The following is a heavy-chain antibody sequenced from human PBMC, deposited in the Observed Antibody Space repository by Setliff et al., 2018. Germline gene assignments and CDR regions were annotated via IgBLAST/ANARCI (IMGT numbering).Heavy chain of an antibody. Sequence: SETLSLTCTVSDDSISSRHYYWSWIRQPAGKGLEWLGQIYTSWSTNYNPSLKSRVTISVDTSKNHVSLKLSSVTAADTAVYYCARAHTWSLPNDNSGYPGWFDPWGQGTLVTVSS. CDR1: DDSISSRHYY. V-gene: IGHV4-61*09. CDR3: ARAHTWSLPNDNSGYPGWFDP. J-gene: IGHJ5*02. D-gene: IGHD3-22*01. CDR2: IYTSWST.